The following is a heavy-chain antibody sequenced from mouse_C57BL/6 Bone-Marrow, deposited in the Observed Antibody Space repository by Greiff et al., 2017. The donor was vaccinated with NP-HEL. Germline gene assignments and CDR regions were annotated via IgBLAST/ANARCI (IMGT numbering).Heavy chain of an antibody. Sequence: DVQLQQSGAELVKPGASVKLSCTASGFNIKDYYMHWVKQRTEQGLEWIGRIDPEDGETKYAPKFQGKATITADTSSNTAYLQLSSLTSEDTAVYYCARQLRLPATHYAMDYWGQGTSVTVSS. J-gene: IGHJ4*01. CDR1: GFNIKDYY. CDR3: ARQLRLPATHYAMDY. D-gene: IGHD3-2*02. V-gene: IGHV14-2*01. CDR2: IDPEDGET.